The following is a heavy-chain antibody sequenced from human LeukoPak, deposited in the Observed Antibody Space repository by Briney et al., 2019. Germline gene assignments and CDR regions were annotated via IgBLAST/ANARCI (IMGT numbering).Heavy chain of an antibody. Sequence: PGGSLRLSCAASGFTFSDYYMSWIRQAPGKGLEWVSYISSSGSTIYYADSVKGRFTISRDNAKNSLYLQMNSLRAEDTAVYYCATANSIEVKDAFDIWGQGTMVTVSS. V-gene: IGHV3-11*01. J-gene: IGHJ3*02. CDR1: GFTFSDYY. CDR2: ISSSGSTI. D-gene: IGHD4-23*01. CDR3: ATANSIEVKDAFDI.